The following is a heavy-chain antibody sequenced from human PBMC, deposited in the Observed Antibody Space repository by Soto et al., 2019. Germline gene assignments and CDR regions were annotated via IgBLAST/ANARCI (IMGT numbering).Heavy chain of an antibody. CDR3: ARVGSTIFHFDY. CDR2: INPKSGDT. Sequence: ASVKVSCKASGYTFTGYYMHWVRQAPGQGLEWMGWINPKSGDTNYAQKFQGWVTMTRDTSISTAYMELTRLTSDDTAVYYCARVGSTIFHFDYWGQGTLVTVSS. V-gene: IGHV1-2*04. D-gene: IGHD3-3*01. J-gene: IGHJ4*02. CDR1: GYTFTGYY.